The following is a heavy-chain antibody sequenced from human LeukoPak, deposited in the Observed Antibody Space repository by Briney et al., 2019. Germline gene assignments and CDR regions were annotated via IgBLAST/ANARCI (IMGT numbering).Heavy chain of an antibody. CDR3: TTDFGSGNHKNWIDP. CDR1: GFSVTNAW. CDR2: IRSKTDGGAT. Sequence: KPGGSLTLSCAASGFSVTNAWMNWVRQAPGKGLEWVGRIRSKTDGGATDYAAPVKGRFTISTDDSKNTLYLQMNSLKSEDTAVYYCTTDFGSGNHKNWIDPWGQGTLVTVSS. V-gene: IGHV3-15*01. D-gene: IGHD1-14*01. J-gene: IGHJ5*02.